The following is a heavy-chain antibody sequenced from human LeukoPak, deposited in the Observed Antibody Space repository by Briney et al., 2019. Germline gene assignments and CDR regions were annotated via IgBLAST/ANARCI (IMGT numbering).Heavy chain of an antibody. J-gene: IGHJ5*02. CDR2: IYYSGST. V-gene: IGHV4-39*01. CDR1: GGSISRSSYY. D-gene: IGHD3-10*01. Sequence: PSETLSLTCTVSGGSISRSSYYWGWIRQPPGRGLEWIGSIYYSGSTYYNPSLKSRVTISVDTSKNQFSLKLSSVTAADTAVYYCARQGTGYYGSLSNWFDPWGQGTLVTVSS. CDR3: ARQGTGYYGSLSNWFDP.